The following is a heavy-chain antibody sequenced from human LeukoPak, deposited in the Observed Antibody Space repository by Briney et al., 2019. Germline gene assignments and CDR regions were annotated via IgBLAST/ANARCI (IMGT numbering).Heavy chain of an antibody. V-gene: IGHV5-51*01. J-gene: IGHJ4*02. D-gene: IGHD3-10*01. Sequence: GESLKISCKGSGYSFTSYWIGWVRPMPGKGLEWMGIIYPGDSDTRYSPSFQGQVTISADKSISTAYLQWSSLKASDTAMYYCARHSYGSGTYYNPYFDYWGQGTLVTVSS. CDR2: IYPGDSDT. CDR3: ARHSYGSGTYYNPYFDY. CDR1: GYSFTSYW.